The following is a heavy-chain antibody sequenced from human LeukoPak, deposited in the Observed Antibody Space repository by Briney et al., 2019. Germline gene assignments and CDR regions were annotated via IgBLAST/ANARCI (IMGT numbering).Heavy chain of an antibody. CDR2: IKSKTDGGTT. Sequence: GGSLRLSCAASGFTFSNAWMSWVRQAPGKGLEWVGRIKSKTDGGTTDYAAPVKGRFTISRDDSKNTLYLQMNSLKTEDTAMYYCTTIYDFWSGYGNYYFDYWGQGTLVTVSS. CDR1: GFTFSNAW. D-gene: IGHD3-3*01. J-gene: IGHJ4*02. V-gene: IGHV3-15*01. CDR3: TTIYDFWSGYGNYYFDY.